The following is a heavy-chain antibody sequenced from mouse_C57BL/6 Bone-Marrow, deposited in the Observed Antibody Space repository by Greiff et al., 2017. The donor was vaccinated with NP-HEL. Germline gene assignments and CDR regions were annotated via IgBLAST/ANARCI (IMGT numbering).Heavy chain of an antibody. CDR1: GYTFTSYW. CDR3: ARGGYVPWWYFDV. V-gene: IGHV1-64*01. Sequence: QVQLQQPGAELVKPGASVKLSCKASGYTFTSYWMHWVKQRPGQGLEWIGMIHPNSGSTNYNEKFKSKATLTVDKSSSTAYMQLSSLTSEDSAVYYCARGGYVPWWYFDVWGTGTTVTVSS. D-gene: IGHD2-14*01. CDR2: IHPNSGST. J-gene: IGHJ1*03.